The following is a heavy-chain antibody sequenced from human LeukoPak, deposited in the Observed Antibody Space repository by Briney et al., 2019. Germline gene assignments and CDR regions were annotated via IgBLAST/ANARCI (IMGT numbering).Heavy chain of an antibody. J-gene: IGHJ3*01. V-gene: IGHV4-39*01. CDR3: ARQHNTARVGAFDV. D-gene: IGHD5-18*01. CDR2: IFFTGPT. CDR1: GASMSHSFNY. Sequence: PSETLSLTCTVSGASMSHSFNYWGWIRQPPGKGLEWIGSIFFTGPTYYNPSLQSRLTISADSSKNQFSLRVTSVTAADTALYYCARQHNTARVGAFDVWGQGTMVVVSS.